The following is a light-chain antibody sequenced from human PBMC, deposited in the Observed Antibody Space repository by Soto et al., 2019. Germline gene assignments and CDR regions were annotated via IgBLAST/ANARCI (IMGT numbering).Light chain of an antibody. CDR3: SSHGGSSPYV. V-gene: IGLV2-8*01. CDR2: EVN. Sequence: QSCLTQPPSASGSPGQSVAISCTGTTSDIGGYDFVSWYQQPPGKAPKLLLYEVNKGPSGVPDRFSGSKSGNTASLTVSGLQAEYEADYYCSSHGGSSPYVFGSGTKLTVL. J-gene: IGLJ1*01. CDR1: TSDIGGYDF.